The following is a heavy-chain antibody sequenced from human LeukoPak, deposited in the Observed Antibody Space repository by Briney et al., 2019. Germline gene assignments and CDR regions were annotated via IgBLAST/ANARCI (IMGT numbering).Heavy chain of an antibody. CDR2: ISSSGSTI. CDR1: GFTFSSYE. Sequence: GGSLRLSCAASGFTFSSYEMNWVRQAPGKGLEGVSYISSSGSTIYYADSVKGRFTISRDNAKNSLYLQMNSLRAEDTAVYYCARMFDWNTGLDYWGQGTLVTVSS. V-gene: IGHV3-48*03. CDR3: ARMFDWNTGLDY. D-gene: IGHD1/OR15-1a*01. J-gene: IGHJ4*02.